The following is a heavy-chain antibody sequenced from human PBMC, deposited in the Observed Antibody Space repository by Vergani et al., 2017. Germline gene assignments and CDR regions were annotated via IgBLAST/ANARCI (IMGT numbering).Heavy chain of an antibody. CDR3: ARLFGDNWFDP. J-gene: IGHJ5*02. V-gene: IGHV5-10-1*01. D-gene: IGHD3-16*01. CDR1: GYSFTSYW. CDR2: IDPSDSYT. Sequence: EVQLVQSGAEVKKPGATVKISCKVSGYSFTSYWISWVRQMPGKGLEWMGRIDPSDSYTNYSPSFQGHVTISVDKSISTAYLQWSSLKASDTAMYYCARLFGDNWFDPWGQGTLVTVSS.